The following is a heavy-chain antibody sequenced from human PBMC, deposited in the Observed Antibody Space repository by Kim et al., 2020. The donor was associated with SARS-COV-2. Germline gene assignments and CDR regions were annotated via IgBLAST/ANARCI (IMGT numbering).Heavy chain of an antibody. CDR1: GGSISTNPSY. CDR3: AKQHPYASGTYAPYYFDY. D-gene: IGHD3-10*01. V-gene: IGHV4-39*01. Sequence: SETLSLTCTVSGGSISTNPSYWAWIRQPPGKGLEWIGTIYYSGSTYYNPSLKSRFAISVDTSKNQFSLKVNSVTTTDTAVYYCAKQHPYASGTYAPYYFDYWGQGTLVTVSS. CDR2: IYYSGST. J-gene: IGHJ4*02.